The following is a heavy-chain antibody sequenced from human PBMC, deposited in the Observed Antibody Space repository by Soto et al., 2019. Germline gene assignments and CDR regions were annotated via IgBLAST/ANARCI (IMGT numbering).Heavy chain of an antibody. CDR1: GGSISSYY. V-gene: IGHV4-59*01. CDR2: IYYSGST. J-gene: IGHJ6*02. CDR3: AREHLTDYGGNSGYYYYGMDV. D-gene: IGHD4-17*01. Sequence: SETLSLTCTVSGGSISSYYWSWIRQPPGKGLEWIGYIYYSGSTNYNPSLKSRVTISVDTSKNQFSLKLSSVTAADTAVYYCAREHLTDYGGNSGYYYYGMDVWGQGTTVTVSS.